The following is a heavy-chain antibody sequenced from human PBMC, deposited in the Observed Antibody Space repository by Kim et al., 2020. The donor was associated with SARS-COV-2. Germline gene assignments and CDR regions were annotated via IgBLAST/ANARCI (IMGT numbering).Heavy chain of an antibody. J-gene: IGHJ4*02. V-gene: IGHV4-59*01. D-gene: IGHD5-18*01. Sequence: NYNPSLKSRVTISVDTSKNQFSLKLSSVTAADTAVYYCARADTAMVPFDYWGQGTLVTVSS. CDR3: ARADTAMVPFDY.